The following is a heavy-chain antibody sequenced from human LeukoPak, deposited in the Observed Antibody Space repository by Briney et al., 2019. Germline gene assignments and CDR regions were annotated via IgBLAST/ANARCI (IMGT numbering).Heavy chain of an antibody. Sequence: GGSLRLSCAASGFTFDDYAMHWVRQAPGKGLEWVSGISWNSGSIGYADSVKGRFTISRDNAKNSLYLQMNSLRVEDTAVYYCARDRGNAFDIWGQGTMVTVSS. CDR3: ARDRGNAFDI. CDR2: ISWNSGSI. V-gene: IGHV3-9*01. CDR1: GFTFDDYA. J-gene: IGHJ3*02.